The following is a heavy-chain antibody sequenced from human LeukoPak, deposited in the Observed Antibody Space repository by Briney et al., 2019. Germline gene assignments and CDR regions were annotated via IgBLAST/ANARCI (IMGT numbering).Heavy chain of an antibody. CDR3: TRAVAVTASDS. Sequence: GGSLRLSCAASGFTFSSYGMHWVRQAPGKGLEWVAVIWYDGSNKFYADSVKGRFTISRDNSKNTLYLQMNSLRAEDTAVYYCTRAVAVTASDSWGQGTLVTVSS. D-gene: IGHD2-21*02. V-gene: IGHV3-33*01. CDR2: IWYDGSNK. CDR1: GFTFSSYG. J-gene: IGHJ4*02.